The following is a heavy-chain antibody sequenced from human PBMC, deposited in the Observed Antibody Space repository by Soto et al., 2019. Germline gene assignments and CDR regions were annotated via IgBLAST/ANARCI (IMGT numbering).Heavy chain of an antibody. V-gene: IGHV3-48*03. CDR2: ISSSGSTI. D-gene: IGHD1-1*01. CDR3: ARPTDRSYYYYGMDV. CDR1: GFTFSSYE. Sequence: GGSLSLSCAASGFTFSSYEMNWVRQAPGKGLEWVSYISSSGSTIYYADSVKGRFTISRDNAKNSLYLQMNSLRAEDTAVYYCARPTDRSYYYYGMDVWGQGTTVTVSS. J-gene: IGHJ6*02.